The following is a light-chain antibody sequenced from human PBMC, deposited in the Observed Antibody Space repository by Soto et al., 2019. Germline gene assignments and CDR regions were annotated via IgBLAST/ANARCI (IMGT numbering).Light chain of an antibody. Sequence: QSVLTQPASVSGSPGQSITISCTGTSSDIGGYNYVSWYQKHPGKAPKLMIYGVSNRPSGISNRFSGSKSGNTAFLTISGLQPEDEADYYCSSFTGPTTLDVFGTGTKVTVL. CDR3: SSFTGPTTLDV. CDR2: GVS. J-gene: IGLJ1*01. V-gene: IGLV2-14*03. CDR1: SSDIGGYNY.